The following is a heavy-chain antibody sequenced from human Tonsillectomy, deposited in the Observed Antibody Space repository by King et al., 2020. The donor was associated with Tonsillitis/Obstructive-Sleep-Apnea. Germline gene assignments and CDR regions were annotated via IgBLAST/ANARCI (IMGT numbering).Heavy chain of an antibody. J-gene: IGHJ6*01. CDR2: INPNSGGT. V-gene: IGHV1-2*02. CDR3: ARQFLYMDV. D-gene: IGHD3-3*01. Sequence: VQLVESGAEVKKPGASVNVSCKASGYTFTDYYIHWVRQAPGQGLEWMGWINPNSGGTKYAQKFQGRVTMTRDTSISTAYMALSRLRSDDTAIYYCARQFLYMDVWGEGTTVTVSS. CDR1: GYTFTDYY.